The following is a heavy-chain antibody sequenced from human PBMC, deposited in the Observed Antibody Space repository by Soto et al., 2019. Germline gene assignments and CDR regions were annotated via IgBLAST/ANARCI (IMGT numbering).Heavy chain of an antibody. CDR2: ISHTGST. J-gene: IGHJ5*02. V-gene: IGHV4-34*01. CDR3: ERGRSRYNNNFYNCYDP. CDR1: GGSLSANY. D-gene: IGHD1-1*01. Sequence: PSETLSLTCDVSGGSLSANYWSWIRQAPGKGLEWIGEISHTGSTTYHPSLKSRVIISTDKPRNQFSLNLRSVTAADTAIYYCERGRSRYNNNFYNCYDPWGQGTLVTVSS.